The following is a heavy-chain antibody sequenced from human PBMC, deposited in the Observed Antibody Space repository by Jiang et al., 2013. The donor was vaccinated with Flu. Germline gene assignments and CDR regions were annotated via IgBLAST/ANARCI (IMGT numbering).Heavy chain of an antibody. CDR1: GFTFSSYA. D-gene: IGHD3-9*01. J-gene: IGHJ4*02. Sequence: VQLVESGGGVVQPGRSLRLSCAASGFTFSSYAMHWVRQAPGKGLEWVAVISYDGSNKYYADSVKGRFTISRDNSKNTLYLQMNSLRAEDTAVYYCARSSRFDLNSEVDYWGQGTLVTVSS. CDR3: ARSSRFDLNSEVDY. V-gene: IGHV3-30-3*01. CDR2: ISYDGSNK.